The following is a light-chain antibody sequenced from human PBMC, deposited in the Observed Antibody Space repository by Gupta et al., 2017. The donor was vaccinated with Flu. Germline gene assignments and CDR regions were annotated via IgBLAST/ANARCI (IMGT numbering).Light chain of an antibody. CDR1: QSVSSH. Sequence: VGERVPITCRASQSVSSHLTWYQQKPGKAPRMLIYKATTLENGVPSRFSGSGSGTEFTLTISSLQPDDFATYYCQQYNSYWSFGQGTKVEIK. V-gene: IGKV1-5*03. J-gene: IGKJ1*01. CDR3: QQYNSYWS. CDR2: KAT.